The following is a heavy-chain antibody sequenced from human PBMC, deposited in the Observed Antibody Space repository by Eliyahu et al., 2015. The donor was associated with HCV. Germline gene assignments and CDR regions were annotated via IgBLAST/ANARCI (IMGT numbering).Heavy chain of an antibody. Sequence: QVQLVQSGGAVKXPGASVKVSCKASGYTFTNYGFSWVRQAPGQGLEWVGWISAFNGDTNYAQSLQDRVTMTTDTSTTTAYLELTSLRSDDTAVYYCARDNAARGARIDYWGQGTLVTVSS. CDR1: GYTFTNYG. D-gene: IGHD3-10*01. J-gene: IGHJ4*02. CDR2: ISAFNGDT. CDR3: ARDNAARGARIDY. V-gene: IGHV1-18*04.